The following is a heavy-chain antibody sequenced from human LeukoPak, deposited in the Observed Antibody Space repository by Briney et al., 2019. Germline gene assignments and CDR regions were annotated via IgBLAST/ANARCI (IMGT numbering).Heavy chain of an antibody. Sequence: GASVKVSCKASGYTFTGYYMHWVRQAPGQGLEWMGWINPNSGGTNYAQKFQGRVTMTRDTSISTAYMELSRLRSDDTAVYYCAGGTSAAGNPYYYYYYGMDVWGQGTTVTVSS. V-gene: IGHV1-2*02. J-gene: IGHJ6*02. D-gene: IGHD6-13*01. CDR1: GYTFTGYY. CDR3: AGGTSAAGNPYYYYYYGMDV. CDR2: INPNSGGT.